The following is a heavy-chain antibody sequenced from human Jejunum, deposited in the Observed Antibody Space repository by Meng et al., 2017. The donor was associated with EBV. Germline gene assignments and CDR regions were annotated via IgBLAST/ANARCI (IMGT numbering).Heavy chain of an antibody. CDR2: IYHSGIV. CDR1: GGSISSNNW. V-gene: IGHV4-4*02. J-gene: IGHJ4*02. D-gene: IGHD3-16*02. Sequence: VYLRDSGPGLCEPSETLSLTWDVFGGSISSNNWWSWVRQPPGKGLEWIGEIYHSGIVNYNPSLKSRVTISVDKSKNQFSLRLTSVTAADTAVYYCSHYIWGSYPAGAYWGQGTLVTVSS. CDR3: SHYIWGSYPAGAY.